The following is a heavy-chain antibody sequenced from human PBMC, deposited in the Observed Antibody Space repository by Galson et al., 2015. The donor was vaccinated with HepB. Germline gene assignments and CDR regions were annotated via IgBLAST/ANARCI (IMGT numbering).Heavy chain of an antibody. J-gene: IGHJ4*02. CDR1: GFTFSSYG. CDR2: IWYDGSNK. V-gene: IGHV3-33*08. Sequence: SLRLSCAASGFTFSSYGMHWVRQAPGKGLEWVAVIWYDGSNKYYADSVKGRFTISRDNSKNTLYLQMNSLRAEDTAVYYCARDLTLLRLGELSLGYWGQGTLVTVSS. CDR3: ARDLTLLRLGELSLGY. D-gene: IGHD3-16*02.